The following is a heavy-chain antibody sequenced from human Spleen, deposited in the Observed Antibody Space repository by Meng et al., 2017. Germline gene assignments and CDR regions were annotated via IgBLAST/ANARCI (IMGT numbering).Heavy chain of an antibody. D-gene: IGHD4-17*01. CDR3: ARGGLTTVTQRWFDP. J-gene: IGHJ5*02. Sequence: QVQRHESRLGLVTPAQTLSLTCAVSGVFIISGGYYCSWTRPNPGTGLGWIGYIYYSGSTSYNPSFKRRVPLSVDTSENQFSLKLISVTAAATAVYSCARGGLTTVTQRWFDPWGQGTLVTVSS. V-gene: IGHV4-31*11. CDR2: IYYSGST. CDR1: GVFIISGGYY.